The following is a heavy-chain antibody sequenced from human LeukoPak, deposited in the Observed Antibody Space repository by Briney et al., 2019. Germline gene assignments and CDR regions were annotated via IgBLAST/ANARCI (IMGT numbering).Heavy chain of an antibody. V-gene: IGHV3-20*04. CDR2: IIWNGGST. CDR3: ERSHYDFWSGEYYYDMDV. Sequence: SGGSESLSCAASGFTFDVYGMSWVRQAAGKWLEWVSGIIWNGGSTGYADCVKGRFTLSRDNAKNSLYLQMNSVNAEDTAVYYCERSHYDFWSGEYYYDMDVWGKGTTVTVSS. D-gene: IGHD3-3*01. J-gene: IGHJ6*03. CDR1: GFTFDVYG.